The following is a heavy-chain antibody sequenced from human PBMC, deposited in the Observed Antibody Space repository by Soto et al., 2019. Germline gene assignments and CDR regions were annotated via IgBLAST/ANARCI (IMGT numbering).Heavy chain of an antibody. CDR1: GFTFSSYW. V-gene: IGHV3-7*01. J-gene: IGHJ3*02. CDR2: IKQDGSEK. CDR3: ASYLGTEYLRDAFDI. Sequence: GGSLRLSCAASGFTFSSYWMSWVRQAPGKGLEWVANIKQDGSEKYYVDSVKGRFTISRDNAKNSLYLQMNSLRAEDTAVYYCASYLGTEYLRDAFDIWGQGTMVTVSS. D-gene: IGHD3-9*01.